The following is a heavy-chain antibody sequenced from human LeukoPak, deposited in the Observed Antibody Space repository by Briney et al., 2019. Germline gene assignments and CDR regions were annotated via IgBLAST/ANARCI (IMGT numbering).Heavy chain of an antibody. CDR1: GYTFTGYH. J-gene: IGHJ6*03. Sequence: ASVKVSCKASGYTFTGYHMHWVRQAPGQGLEWMGWINPNSGGTNYAQKFQGRVTMTRDTSISTAYMELSRLRSDDTAVYYCARDGAGSSSWYFNALNYYYYMDVWGKGTTVTVSS. D-gene: IGHD6-13*01. CDR2: INPNSGGT. V-gene: IGHV1-2*02. CDR3: ARDGAGSSSWYFNALNYYYYMDV.